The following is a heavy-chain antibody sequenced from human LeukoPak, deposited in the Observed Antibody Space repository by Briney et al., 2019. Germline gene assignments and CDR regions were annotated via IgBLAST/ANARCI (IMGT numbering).Heavy chain of an antibody. Sequence: SGPTLVNPTQTLTLTCTFSGFPLSTSGMCVSWIRQPPGKALEWLARIDWDDDKYYSTSLKTRLTISKDTSKNQVVLTMTNMDPVDTATYYCARMTRYYDFLDVWGKGTTVTVSS. D-gene: IGHD3-22*01. V-gene: IGHV2-70*11. CDR2: IDWDDDK. CDR1: GFPLSTSGMC. CDR3: ARMTRYYDFLDV. J-gene: IGHJ6*04.